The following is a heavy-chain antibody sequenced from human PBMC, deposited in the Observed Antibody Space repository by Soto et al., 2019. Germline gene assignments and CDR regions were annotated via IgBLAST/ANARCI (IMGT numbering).Heavy chain of an antibody. CDR2: ISSSSSYI. CDR3: ARVGGGYQLLHAFDI. J-gene: IGHJ3*02. V-gene: IGHV3-21*01. D-gene: IGHD2-2*01. CDR1: GFTFSSYS. Sequence: DVQVVESGGGLVKPGGSLRLSCAASGFTFSSYSMIWVRQAPGKGLEWVSSISSSSSYIYYADSVKGRFTISGDNAKNSLYLQMNSLRAEDTAVYYCARVGGGYQLLHAFDIWGQGTMVTVSS.